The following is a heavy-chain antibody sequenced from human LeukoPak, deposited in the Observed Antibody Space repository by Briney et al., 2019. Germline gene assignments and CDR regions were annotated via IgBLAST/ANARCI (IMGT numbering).Heavy chain of an antibody. CDR1: GYSFTSYW. Sequence: GESLKISCKGSGYSFTSYWISWVRQMLGKGLEWMGRIDPSDSYTNYSPSFQGHVTISADKSISTAYLQWSSLKASDTAMYYCARQVVVVPAAIGYYYYYGMDVWGKGTTVTVSS. D-gene: IGHD2-2*01. V-gene: IGHV5-10-1*01. J-gene: IGHJ6*04. CDR3: ARQVVVVPAAIGYYYYYGMDV. CDR2: IDPSDSYT.